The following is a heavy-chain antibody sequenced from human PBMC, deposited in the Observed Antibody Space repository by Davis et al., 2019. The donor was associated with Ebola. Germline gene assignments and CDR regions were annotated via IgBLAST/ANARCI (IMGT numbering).Heavy chain of an antibody. CDR2: GTSADT. Sequence: GESLKISCTVSGFTFSDAWMSWVRQAPGKGLEWVSTYGTSADTYYADSVKGRFTISRDNSKNTLYLQMNGLRVEDTAVYYCAKGQRIRGYSYGDFDYWGQGTLVTVSS. D-gene: IGHD5-18*01. J-gene: IGHJ4*02. V-gene: IGHV3-23*01. CDR3: AKGQRIRGYSYGDFDY. CDR1: GFTFSDAW.